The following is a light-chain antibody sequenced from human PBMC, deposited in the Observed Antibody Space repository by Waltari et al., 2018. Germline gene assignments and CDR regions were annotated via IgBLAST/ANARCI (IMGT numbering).Light chain of an antibody. Sequence: IQLTQSPSSLSASVGDRVTITCRASQGISSYLAWYQQKPGKAPKLLIYAASTLQSGVPSRFSGSGSCTDFTLTISSLQPEDFATYYCQQLNSYPLTFGGGTKVEIK. CDR3: QQLNSYPLT. CDR1: QGISSY. V-gene: IGKV1-9*01. J-gene: IGKJ4*01. CDR2: AAS.